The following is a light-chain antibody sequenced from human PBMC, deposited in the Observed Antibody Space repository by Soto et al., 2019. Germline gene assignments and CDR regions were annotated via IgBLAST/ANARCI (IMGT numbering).Light chain of an antibody. CDR1: SSNIAFNP. CDR2: ENN. J-gene: IGLJ1*01. CDR3: DPRDPHLNPSL. V-gene: IGLV1-44*01. Sequence: QAVLTQPASVSGSPGQSITISCTGSSSNIAFNPVNWYQHLPGTAPKVLVYENNRRPSGVPDRFSGSKSGTSASLAISGLQSEDEVDYFCDPRDPHLNPSLLGTGTKVT.